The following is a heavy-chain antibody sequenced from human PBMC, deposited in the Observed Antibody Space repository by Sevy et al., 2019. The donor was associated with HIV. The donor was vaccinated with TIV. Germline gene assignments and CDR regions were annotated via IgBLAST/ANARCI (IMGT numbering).Heavy chain of an antibody. J-gene: IGHJ4*02. V-gene: IGHV3-30*04. CDR1: GFTFRSYA. Sequence: GGSRRLSCAASGFTFRSYAMHWVRQAPGKGLEWVAVVSYDGSNKYYGDSVKGRFTISRDNTRNTLDLQMNNLRAEDRAVYYCARSYSYDSSGHYYSHFDCWGQGTLVTVSS. D-gene: IGHD3-22*01. CDR2: VSYDGSNK. CDR3: ARSYSYDSSGHYYSHFDC.